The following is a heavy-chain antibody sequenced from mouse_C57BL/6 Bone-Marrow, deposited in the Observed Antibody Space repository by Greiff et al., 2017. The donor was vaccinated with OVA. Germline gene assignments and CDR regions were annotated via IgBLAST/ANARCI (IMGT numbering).Heavy chain of an antibody. J-gene: IGHJ1*03. CDR2: ISNLAYSI. V-gene: IGHV5-15*01. CDR1: GFTFSAYG. CDR3: ARSRDYGSSYWYFDV. D-gene: IGHD1-1*01. Sequence: EVKLMESGGGLVQPGGSLKLSCAASGFTFSAYGMAWVRQAPRKGPEWVAFISNLAYSIYYADTVTGRFTISRENAKNTLYLEMSSLMSDDTAMYYCARSRDYGSSYWYFDVWGTGTTVTVSS.